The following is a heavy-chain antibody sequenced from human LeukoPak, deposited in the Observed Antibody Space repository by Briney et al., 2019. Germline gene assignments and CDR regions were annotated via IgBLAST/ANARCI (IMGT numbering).Heavy chain of an antibody. D-gene: IGHD5-18*01. V-gene: IGHV3-64D*06. CDR1: GFTFSSYA. Sequence: GGSLRLSCSASGFTFSSYAMHWVRQAPGKGLEYVSAISSNGGSTYYADSVRGRFTISRDNSKNTLYLQMSSLRAEDTAVYYCVKDFYSYGYTFDYWGQGTLVTVSS. CDR3: VKDFYSYGYTFDY. CDR2: ISSNGGST. J-gene: IGHJ4*02.